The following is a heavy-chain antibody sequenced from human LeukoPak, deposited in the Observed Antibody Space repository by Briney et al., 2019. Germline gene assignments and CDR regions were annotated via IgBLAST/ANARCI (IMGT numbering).Heavy chain of an antibody. CDR3: ARIPTRETLIDY. D-gene: IGHD3-10*01. CDR2: ISHDGSTK. V-gene: IGHV3-30-3*01. J-gene: IGHJ4*02. CDR1: GFTFSSYA. Sequence: GGSLRLSCAVSGFTFSSYAMHWVRQAPGKGLEWVAVISHDGSTKYCADSVKGRFTISRDNSKNTLYLQVNSLRAEDTAVYYCARIPTRETLIDYWGQGTLVTVSS.